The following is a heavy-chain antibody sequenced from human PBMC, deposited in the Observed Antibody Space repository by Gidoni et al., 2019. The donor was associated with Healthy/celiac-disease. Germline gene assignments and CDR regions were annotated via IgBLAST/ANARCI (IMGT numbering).Heavy chain of an antibody. CDR3: ARRPTYDILTDPHYFQH. CDR2: IYYSGST. V-gene: IGHV4-39*01. CDR1: GGSISSSSYY. J-gene: IGHJ1*01. D-gene: IGHD3-9*01. Sequence: QLQLQESGPGLVKPSETLSLTCTVSGGSISSSSYYWGWIRQPPGKGLEWIGSIYYSGSTYYNPSLKNRVTISVDTSKNQFSLKLSSVTAADTAVYYCARRPTYDILTDPHYFQHWGQGTLVTVSS.